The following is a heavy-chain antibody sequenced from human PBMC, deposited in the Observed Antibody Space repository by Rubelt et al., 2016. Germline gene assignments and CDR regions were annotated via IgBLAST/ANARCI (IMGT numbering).Heavy chain of an antibody. CDR3: ARHRPDY. Sequence: GLEWVAVISYDGSNKYYADSVKGRFTISRDNSKNTLYLQMNSLRAEDTAVYYCARHRPDYWGQGTLVTVSS. CDR2: ISYDGSNK. J-gene: IGHJ4*02. V-gene: IGHV3-33*05.